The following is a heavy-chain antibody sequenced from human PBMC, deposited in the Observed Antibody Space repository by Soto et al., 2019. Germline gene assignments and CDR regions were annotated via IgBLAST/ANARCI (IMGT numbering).Heavy chain of an antibody. CDR2: IYYSGST. D-gene: IGHD3-10*01. CDR1: GGSINSYY. Sequence: PSGTLSLICTVSGGSINSYYLSLIRQPPGKGLEWIGYIYYSGSTNYNPSLKSRVTISVDTSKNQFSLKLSSVTAADTAVYYCASSVFPPSYYYGSGSYYLSYGMDVWGQGTTGTGSS. V-gene: IGHV4-59*01. CDR3: ASSVFPPSYYYGSGSYYLSYGMDV. J-gene: IGHJ6*02.